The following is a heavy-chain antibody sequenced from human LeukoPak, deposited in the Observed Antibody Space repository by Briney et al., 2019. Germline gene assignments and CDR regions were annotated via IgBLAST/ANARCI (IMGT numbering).Heavy chain of an antibody. J-gene: IGHJ4*02. CDR2: IYYSGST. CDR1: GGSISSSSYY. Sequence: PSETLSLTCTVSGGSISSSSYYWGWIRQPPGKGLEWIGSIYYSGSTYYNPSLKSRVTISVDTSKNQFSLKLSSVTAADTAVYYCARHPPQFTGGYYIDYWGQGTLVTVSS. D-gene: IGHD3-22*01. V-gene: IGHV4-39*01. CDR3: ARHPPQFTGGYYIDY.